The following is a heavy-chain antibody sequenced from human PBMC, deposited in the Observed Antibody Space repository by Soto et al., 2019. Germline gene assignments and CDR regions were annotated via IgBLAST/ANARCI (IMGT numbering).Heavy chain of an antibody. CDR2: ISSGSNSI. V-gene: IGHV3-48*01. Sequence: GGSLRLSCAASGFPFSTYGMNWVRQAPGKGLEWVSYISSGSNSIYYADSLKGRFTSSRDNAKNSLFLQMNSLRVEDTAVYFCARVKYAGSYSTLDYWGQGALVTVSS. D-gene: IGHD1-26*01. CDR3: ARVKYAGSYSTLDY. CDR1: GFPFSTYG. J-gene: IGHJ4*02.